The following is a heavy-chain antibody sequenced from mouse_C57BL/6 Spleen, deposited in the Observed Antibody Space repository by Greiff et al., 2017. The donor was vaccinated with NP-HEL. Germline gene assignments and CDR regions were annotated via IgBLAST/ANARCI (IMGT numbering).Heavy chain of an antibody. CDR1: GFTFSSYA. V-gene: IGHV5-4*01. CDR3: ASDYGKGYAMDY. J-gene: IGHJ4*01. Sequence: EVQLVESGGGLVKPGGSLKLSCAASGFTFSSYAMSWVRQTPEKRLEWVATISDGGSYTYYPDNVKGRFTISRDNAKNNLYLQMSHLKSEDTAMYYCASDYGKGYAMDYWGQGTSVTVSS. D-gene: IGHD2-1*01. CDR2: ISDGGSYT.